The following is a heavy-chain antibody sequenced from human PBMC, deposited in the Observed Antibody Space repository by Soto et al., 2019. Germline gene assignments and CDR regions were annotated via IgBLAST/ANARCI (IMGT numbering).Heavy chain of an antibody. V-gene: IGHV3-21*01. J-gene: IGHJ5*02. CDR1: GFTFSSYS. Sequence: EVPLVESGGGLVKPGGSLRLSCAASGFTFSSYSMNWVRQAPGKGLEWVSSISSSSSYIYYADSVKGRFTSSRDNANDSQSRQMNILRAEDTAVYYCASDTYYYGSGSYSPWGQGNLVTVSS. CDR2: ISSSSSYI. CDR3: ASDTYYYGSGSYSP. D-gene: IGHD3-10*01.